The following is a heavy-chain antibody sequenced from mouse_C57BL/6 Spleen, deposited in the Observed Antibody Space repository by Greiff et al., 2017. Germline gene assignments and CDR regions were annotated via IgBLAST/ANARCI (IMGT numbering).Heavy chain of an antibody. V-gene: IGHV1-54*01. CDR1: GYAFTNYL. J-gene: IGHJ4*01. CDR3: ARKGLYDYDRGDAMDY. CDR2: INPGSGGT. D-gene: IGHD2-4*01. Sequence: VQLQQSGAELVRPGTSVKVSCKASGYAFTNYLIEWVKQRPGQGLEWIGVINPGSGGTNYNEKFKGKATLTADKSSSTAYMQLSSLTSEDSAVYFCARKGLYDYDRGDAMDYWGQGTSGTVSS.